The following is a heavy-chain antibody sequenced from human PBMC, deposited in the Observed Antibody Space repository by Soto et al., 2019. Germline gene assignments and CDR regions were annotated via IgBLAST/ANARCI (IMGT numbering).Heavy chain of an antibody. CDR3: ANSCLWFGELVDY. J-gene: IGHJ4*02. D-gene: IGHD3-10*01. CDR2: ISGSGGST. CDR1: GFTFSSYA. Sequence: EVQLLESGGGLVQPGGSLRLSCAASGFTFSSYAMSWVRRAPGKGLEWVLGISGSGGSTYYGDSVKGRFTISRDNSKNTLYLKMNSLRDEDTAVYYCANSCLWFGELVDYWGQGTLVTVSS. V-gene: IGHV3-23*01.